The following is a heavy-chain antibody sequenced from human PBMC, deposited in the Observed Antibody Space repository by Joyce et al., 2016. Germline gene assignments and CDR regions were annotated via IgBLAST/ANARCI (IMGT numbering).Heavy chain of an antibody. Sequence: EMQLEESGGSLVHPGGSLRLSCRVSYGLSYIYVMAWVRQATGKGLEWISSIGASGGGTYYGDSVKGRFTVSRDNSKNIMDLQMTSLRIEDTATYYCARARTVVVAYTLRDGFDLWGQGTMVTVSS. CDR1: GLSYIYV. CDR3: ARARTVVVAYTLRDGFDL. J-gene: IGHJ3*01. CDR2: IGASGGGT. V-gene: IGHV3-23*04. D-gene: IGHD2-15*01.